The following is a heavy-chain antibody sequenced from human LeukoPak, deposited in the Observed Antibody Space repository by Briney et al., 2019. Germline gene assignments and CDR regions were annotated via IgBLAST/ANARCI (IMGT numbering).Heavy chain of an antibody. Sequence: SETLSLTCTVSGDSIGSSSSYWGWIRQPPGKGLEWIGSLYNSGSTHYNPSLKSRVTISVDTSKNQFSLKLSSVTAADTAMYYCAKSNGYGLIDYWGQGTLVTVSS. CDR2: LYNSGST. J-gene: IGHJ4*02. V-gene: IGHV4-39*01. CDR3: AKSNGYGLIDY. D-gene: IGHD5-12*01. CDR1: GDSIGSSSSY.